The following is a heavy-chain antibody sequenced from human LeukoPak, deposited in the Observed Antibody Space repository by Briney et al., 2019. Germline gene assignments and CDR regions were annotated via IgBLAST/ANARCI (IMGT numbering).Heavy chain of an antibody. Sequence: GESLRLSCAASGFTFDDYGMSWVRQAPGKGLEWVSGINWNGGSTGYADSVKGRFTISRDNAKNSLYLQMNSLRAEDTAVYYCAKWHYYDSSGYFDYWGQGTLVTVSS. V-gene: IGHV3-20*04. CDR2: INWNGGST. J-gene: IGHJ4*02. CDR1: GFTFDDYG. D-gene: IGHD3-22*01. CDR3: AKWHYYDSSGYFDY.